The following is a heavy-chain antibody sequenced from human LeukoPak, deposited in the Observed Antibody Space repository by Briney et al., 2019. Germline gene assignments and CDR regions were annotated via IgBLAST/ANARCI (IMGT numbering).Heavy chain of an antibody. CDR2: IGTAGDT. V-gene: IGHV3-13*01. CDR3: ARGGSYGYGRHFDY. Sequence: GGSLRLSCAASGFTFSSYDMHWVRQATGKGLEWVSAIGTAGDTYYPGSVKGRFTISRENAKNSLYLQMNSLRAGDTAVYYCARGGSYGYGRHFDYWGQGTLVTVSS. D-gene: IGHD5-18*01. J-gene: IGHJ4*02. CDR1: GFTFSSYD.